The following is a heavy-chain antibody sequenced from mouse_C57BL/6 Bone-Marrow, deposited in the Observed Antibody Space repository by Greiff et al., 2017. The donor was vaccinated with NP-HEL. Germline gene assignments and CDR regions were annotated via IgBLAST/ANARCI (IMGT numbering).Heavy chain of an antibody. CDR2: IDPSDGYT. J-gene: IGHJ1*03. D-gene: IGHD2-1*01. CDR1: GYTFTSYW. V-gene: IGHV1-50*01. CDR3: ARGGYCYYGNFYWYFDV. Sequence: VQLQESGAELVKPGASVKLSCKASGYTFTSYWMQWVKQRPGQGLEWIGEIDPSDGYTNYNQKFKGKATLTVDTSSSTAYMQLSSLTSEDAAVYYCARGGYCYYGNFYWYFDVGGTGTTVTVSA.